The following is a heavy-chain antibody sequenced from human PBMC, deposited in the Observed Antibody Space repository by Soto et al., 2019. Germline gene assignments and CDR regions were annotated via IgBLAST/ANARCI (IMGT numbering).Heavy chain of an antibody. V-gene: IGHV1-3*01. Sequence: SVKISCKSSAYPFTYYAMHWVRQAPGRRLEWMGWFIAGNGDTTYSQKFQGRVTITRDISASTAYMELRSLRYEDTAVYYCVSGYQYDSSAHPGSDFEYWGQGTLVTVSS. CDR1: AYPFTYYA. J-gene: IGHJ4*02. CDR3: VSGYQYDSSAHPGSDFEY. D-gene: IGHD3-22*01. CDR2: FIAGNGDT.